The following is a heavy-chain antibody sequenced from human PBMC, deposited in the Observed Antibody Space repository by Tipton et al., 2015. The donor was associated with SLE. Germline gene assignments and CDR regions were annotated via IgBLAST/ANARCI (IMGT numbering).Heavy chain of an antibody. CDR3: AKRGYGGYEWGDFDY. J-gene: IGHJ4*02. V-gene: IGHV3-23*03. CDR1: GFSFRSYA. D-gene: IGHD5-12*01. Sequence: GSLRLSCAASGFSFRSYAMSWVRQAPGKGLEWVSTIYSGGGTYYAASVKGRFSISRDNSRYTLSLQMNSLRPEDTAVYYCAKRGYGGYEWGDFDYWGQGTLVTVSS. CDR2: IYSGGGT.